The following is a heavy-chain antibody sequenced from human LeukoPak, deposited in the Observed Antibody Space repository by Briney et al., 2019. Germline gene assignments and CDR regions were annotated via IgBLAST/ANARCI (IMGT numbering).Heavy chain of an antibody. Sequence: GASLKVSCKTSGYTFISYAVGWVRQAPGHGLEWMGMISTYGGSTNYAQNLQGRVTITTDTSTTTVYMELRSLRSDDTAVYYCARPNTDSAGYYFDYWGQGTLVTVSS. CDR2: ISTYGGST. V-gene: IGHV1-18*01. CDR3: ARPNTDSAGYYFDY. J-gene: IGHJ4*02. CDR1: GYTFISYA. D-gene: IGHD6-13*01.